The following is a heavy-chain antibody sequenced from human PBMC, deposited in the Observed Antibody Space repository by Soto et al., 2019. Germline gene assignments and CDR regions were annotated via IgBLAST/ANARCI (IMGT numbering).Heavy chain of an antibody. J-gene: IGHJ6*02. D-gene: IGHD2-21*01. CDR1: GFSISSNY. CDR3: ARKPPSAIQGWAFGMDV. CDR2: TFSGGNT. V-gene: IGHV3-53*02. Sequence: ELQLVETGGGLIQTGGSLRLPCAASGFSISSNYIAWVRQPPGKGLEWVSTTFSGGNTEYAASVKGRCSISRDNYKYTLYLQMDNLRVEDTAVYYCARKPPSAIQGWAFGMDVWGQGTTVSVSS.